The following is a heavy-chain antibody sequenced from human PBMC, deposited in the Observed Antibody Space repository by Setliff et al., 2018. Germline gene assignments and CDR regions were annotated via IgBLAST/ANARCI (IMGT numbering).Heavy chain of an antibody. V-gene: IGHV4-34*10. CDR2: INHSGST. J-gene: IGHJ6*02. CDR3: ARDRTAYTYGLDV. Sequence: SETLSLTCGVSGYSISSDYYMSWIRQPPGKGLEWIAEINHSGSTNFNPSLKSRVNMSVDTSNHQFVLNLKAVTAADTAVYYCARDRTAYTYGLDVWGQGTTVTVSS. D-gene: IGHD3-16*01. CDR1: GYSISSDY.